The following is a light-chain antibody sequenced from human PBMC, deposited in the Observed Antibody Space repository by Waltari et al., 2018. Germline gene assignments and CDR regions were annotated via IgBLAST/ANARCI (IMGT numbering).Light chain of an antibody. CDR3: HSRDTSSTRV. Sequence: SYELPHPPSLSVSPGQTATITSAGDVLPTHYAYWYQQKSGQAPILVLYGQNNRPSGIPDRFSGSTSGNTASLTITGAQAEDEADYYCHSRDTSSTRVFGGGTRLTV. V-gene: IGLV3-19*01. J-gene: IGLJ2*01. CDR1: VLPTHY. CDR2: GQN.